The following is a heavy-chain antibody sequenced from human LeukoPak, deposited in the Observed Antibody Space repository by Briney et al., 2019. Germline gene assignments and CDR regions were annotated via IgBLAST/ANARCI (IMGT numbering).Heavy chain of an antibody. J-gene: IGHJ4*02. V-gene: IGHV1-46*01. Sequence: GAPVKVSCKASGYTFTSYYMHWVRQAPGQGLEWMAIINPSGGSTNYAQKFQGRVTMTRDTSTSTVYMELSSLRSEDTAVYYCARDDASRKTFDYWGQGTLVTVSS. CDR2: INPSGGST. CDR3: ARDDASRKTFDY. D-gene: IGHD2-2*01. CDR1: GYTFTSYY.